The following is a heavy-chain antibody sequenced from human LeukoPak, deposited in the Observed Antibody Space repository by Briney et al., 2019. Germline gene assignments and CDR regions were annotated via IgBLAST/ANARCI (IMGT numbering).Heavy chain of an antibody. CDR3: ARVLSSGYYADY. CDR1: GGSISSSSYY. Sequence: SETLSLTCTVSGGSISSSSYYWGWIRQPPGKGLEWIGRIYYSGSTYYNPSLKSRVTISVDTSKNQFSLKLSSVTAADTAVYYCARVLSSGYYADYWGQGTLVTVSS. D-gene: IGHD3-22*01. V-gene: IGHV4-39*07. J-gene: IGHJ4*02. CDR2: IYYSGST.